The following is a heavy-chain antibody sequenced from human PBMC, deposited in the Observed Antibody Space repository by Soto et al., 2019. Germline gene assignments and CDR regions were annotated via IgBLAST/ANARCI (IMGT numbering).Heavy chain of an antibody. Sequence: QVQLVQSGAEVKKPGSSVKVSCKTSGGTFNNYAISWVRQAPGRGLEWMGGLIPNFDTPNYPQKFQDTRCMYEEQATGTESAVRRSLRSHDKTVYYCAVAMVREILIFKSSGMHVWGQGTTGSVSS. D-gene: IGHD3-10*01. V-gene: IGHV1-69*01. J-gene: IGHJ6*01. CDR3: AVAMVREILIFKSSGMHV. CDR1: GGTFNNYA. CDR2: LIPNFDTP.